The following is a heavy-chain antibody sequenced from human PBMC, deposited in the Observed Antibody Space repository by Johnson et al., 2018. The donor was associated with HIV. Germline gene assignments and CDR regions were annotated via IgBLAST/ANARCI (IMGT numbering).Heavy chain of an antibody. CDR3: ARGGGWATDAFDI. V-gene: IGHV3-30*03. J-gene: IGHJ3*02. Sequence: VQLVESGGGLVQPGGSLRLSCAGSGFTVSRNYMSWVRQAPGKGLEWVSIILSDGRNIYYADSVKGRFTIARDNSKNTLHLQMNSLRAEDTAVYYCARGGGWATDAFDIWGQGTMVTVSS. D-gene: IGHD5-12*01. CDR2: ILSDGRNI. CDR1: GFTVSRNY.